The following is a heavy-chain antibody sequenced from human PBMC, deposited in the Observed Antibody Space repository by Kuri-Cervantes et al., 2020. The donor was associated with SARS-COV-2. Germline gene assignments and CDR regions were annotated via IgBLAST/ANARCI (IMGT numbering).Heavy chain of an antibody. CDR1: GGSISNYY. Sequence: ESLKISCTVSGGSISNYYWGWIRQPPGKGVEWIGSFYSGGNTFYNPSLKSRVTISVDPSKNQFSLRLYSVTAADTAVYYCARATSYCGGDCYIFDYWGQGTLVTVSS. D-gene: IGHD2-21*01. V-gene: IGHV4-39*07. CDR2: FYSGGNT. J-gene: IGHJ4*02. CDR3: ARATSYCGGDCYIFDY.